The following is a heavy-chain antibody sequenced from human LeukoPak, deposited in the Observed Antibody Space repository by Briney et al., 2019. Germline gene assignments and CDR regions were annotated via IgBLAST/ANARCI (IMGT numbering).Heavy chain of an antibody. CDR2: IRSQGHGGTT. D-gene: IGHD5-18*01. CDR1: GFTFGDYY. CDR3: SGHRHSFNWFDP. J-gene: IGHJ5*02. V-gene: IGHV3-49*03. Sequence: PGRSLRLSCTGSGFTFGDYYINWLRQAPGKGPEWVGFIRSQGHGGTTEYAASVKGRFTISRDDSKSIAYLQMNSLKTDDTALYYCSGHRHSFNWFDPWGLGTLVTVSS.